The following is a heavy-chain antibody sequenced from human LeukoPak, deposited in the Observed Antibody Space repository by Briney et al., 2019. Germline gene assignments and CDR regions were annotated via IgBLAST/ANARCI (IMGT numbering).Heavy chain of an antibody. CDR2: ISAYNGNT. J-gene: IGHJ4*02. CDR3: TRGPEWFGVNVDY. V-gene: IGHV1-18*01. Sequence: GASVKVSCKASGYIYTSYGINWVRQAPGQGREWMGWISAYNGNTKYAQKLQGRVTMTTDTSTSTAHMELRSLRTDDTAVYYCTRGPEWFGVNVDYWGQGTLVTVSS. D-gene: IGHD3-10*01. CDR1: GYIYTSYG.